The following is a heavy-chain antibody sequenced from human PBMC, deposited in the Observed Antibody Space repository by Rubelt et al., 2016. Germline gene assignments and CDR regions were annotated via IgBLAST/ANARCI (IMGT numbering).Heavy chain of an antibody. CDR2: IYYSGST. V-gene: IGHV4-39*07. J-gene: IGHJ4*02. CDR1: GGSISSSSYY. CDR3: AWDSGYSSSSTLDY. Sequence: QLQLQESGPGLVKPSETLSLTCTVSGGSISSSSYYWGWIRQPPGKGLEWIGSIYYSGSTYYNPSLKSRVAMSVDTSKNQLSLKLRAVTAADTAVYYCAWDSGYSSSSTLDYWGQGTLVTASS. D-gene: IGHD6-13*01.